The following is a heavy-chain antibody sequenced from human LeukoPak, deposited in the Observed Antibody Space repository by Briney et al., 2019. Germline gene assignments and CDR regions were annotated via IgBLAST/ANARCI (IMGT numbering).Heavy chain of an antibody. V-gene: IGHV3-23*01. Sequence: GGSLRLSCAASGFTFNNYAMSWLRQAPGKGLEWVSAISGSGGSIYYADSVKGRFTISGDNSKNTLYLPMNSLRAEYTALYYCASLDYFDSSDYGDYWGQGPLVTVSS. D-gene: IGHD3-22*01. CDR1: GFTFNNYA. CDR3: ASLDYFDSSDYGDY. J-gene: IGHJ4*02. CDR2: ISGSGGSI.